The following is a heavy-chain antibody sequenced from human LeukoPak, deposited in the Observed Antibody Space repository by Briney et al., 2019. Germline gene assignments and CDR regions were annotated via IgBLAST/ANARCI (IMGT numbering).Heavy chain of an antibody. D-gene: IGHD3-9*01. Sequence: GEPLNISGKCSGESFTRYCIGWVRQVTGKGLDWMGLSYPVASDTRYSPSFQGQVTISADKSISTAYLEWSSLKASDTAMYSCARPSYYDILTGPAHPPDYWGQGTLVTVSS. J-gene: IGHJ4*02. CDR2: SYPVASDT. CDR3: ARPSYYDILTGPAHPPDY. V-gene: IGHV5-51*01. CDR1: GESFTRYC.